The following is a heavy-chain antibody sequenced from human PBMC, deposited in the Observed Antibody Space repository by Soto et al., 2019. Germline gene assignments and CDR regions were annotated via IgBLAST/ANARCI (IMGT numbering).Heavy chain of an antibody. V-gene: IGHV3-53*01. Sequence: GGSLRLSCAASGFTVNGKKYITWVRQAPGKGLDWVSALYIADGTFYADPVKGRFTVSIDSSKNTVYLQMNNLSPEDTAVYYCATWLLREHAFDIWGLGTMVTVSS. D-gene: IGHD2-15*01. CDR2: LYIADGT. CDR1: GFTVNGKKY. J-gene: IGHJ3*02. CDR3: ATWLLREHAFDI.